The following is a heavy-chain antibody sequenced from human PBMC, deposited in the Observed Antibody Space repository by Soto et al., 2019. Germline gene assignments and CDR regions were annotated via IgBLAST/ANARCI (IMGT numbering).Heavy chain of an antibody. J-gene: IGHJ6*02. CDR1: GDSVSSGGNY. CDR3: ARYRWNDGQKHYYYYYGMDV. CDR2: IYYSGST. Sequence: SETLSLTCTVSGDSVSSGGNYWSWIRQPPGKGLEWIGYIYYSGSTNYNPSLKSRVTISVDTSKNQFSPKLSSVTAADTAVYYCARYRWNDGQKHYYYYYGMDVWGQGTTVTVSS. D-gene: IGHD1-1*01. V-gene: IGHV4-61*08.